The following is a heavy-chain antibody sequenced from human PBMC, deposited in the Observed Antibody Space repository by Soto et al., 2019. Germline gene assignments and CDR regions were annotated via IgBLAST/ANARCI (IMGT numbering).Heavy chain of an antibody. V-gene: IGHV4-30-2*01. CDR3: ARDSRSGYYLEY. CDR1: GDSISSGGYS. CDR2: IYHSGGT. D-gene: IGHD3-22*01. J-gene: IGHJ4*02. Sequence: QLQLRESGSGLVKPSQTLSLTCTVSGDSISSGGYSWNWIRQPPGKGLEWMGYIYHSGGTDYNPSLKSRVTITVDSSNNQFSLKLRSVTAADTAVYYCARDSRSGYYLEYWGQGTLVTVSS.